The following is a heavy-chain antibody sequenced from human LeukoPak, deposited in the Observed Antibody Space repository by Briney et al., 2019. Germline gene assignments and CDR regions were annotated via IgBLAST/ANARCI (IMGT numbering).Heavy chain of an antibody. CDR1: GFTFSSYA. V-gene: IGHV3-7*03. J-gene: IGHJ5*02. CDR3: ARVLRYFDWLGKFDP. D-gene: IGHD3-9*01. CDR2: IKQDGSEK. Sequence: PGGSLRLSCAASGFTFSSYAMHWVRQAPGKGLEWVANIKQDGSEKYYVDSVKGRFTISRDNAKNSLYLQMNSLRAEDTAVYYCARVLRYFDWLGKFDPWGQGTLVTVSS.